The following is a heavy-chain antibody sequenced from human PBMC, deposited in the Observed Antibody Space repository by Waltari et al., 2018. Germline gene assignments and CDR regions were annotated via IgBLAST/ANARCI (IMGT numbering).Heavy chain of an antibody. CDR1: GGSISSYY. CDR2: IYYSGST. CDR3: ARVASITIFGVVTYYFDY. V-gene: IGHV4-59*01. J-gene: IGHJ4*02. D-gene: IGHD3-3*01. Sequence: QVQLQESGPGLVKPSETLSLTCTVSGGSISSYYWSWIRQPPGKGLEWIGYIYYSGSTNYKPSLKSRVTISVDTSKNQFSLKLSSVTAADTAVYYCARVASITIFGVVTYYFDYWGQGTLVTVSS.